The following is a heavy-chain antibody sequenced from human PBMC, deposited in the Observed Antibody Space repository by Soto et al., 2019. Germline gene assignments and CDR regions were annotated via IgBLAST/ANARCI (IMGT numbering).Heavy chain of an antibody. CDR2: IIPIFGTA. CDR1: GGTFSSYA. CDR3: ARGYYDSSGYYINWYFDL. V-gene: IGHV1-69*01. J-gene: IGHJ2*01. D-gene: IGHD3-22*01. Sequence: QVQLVQSGAEVQKPGSSVKVSCKASGGTFSSYAISWVRQAPGQGLEWMGGIIPIFGTANYAQKFQGRVTITADESTSTAYMELSSLRSEDTAVYYCARGYYDSSGYYINWYFDLWGRGTLVTVSS.